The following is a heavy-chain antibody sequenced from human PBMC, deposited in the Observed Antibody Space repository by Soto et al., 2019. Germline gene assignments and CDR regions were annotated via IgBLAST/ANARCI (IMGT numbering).Heavy chain of an antibody. J-gene: IGHJ5*01. D-gene: IGHD3-16*02. Sequence: ASVKVSCKASGYTITGYYMHWVRQAPGQGLEWMGWINTQAGGTSYAQRFQGRVTMTRDTSMSTAYMELNRLRSDDTAVYYCARSIVPKVTRLIDTWGQGTLVTVSS. CDR1: GYTITGYY. V-gene: IGHV1-2*02. CDR2: INTQAGGT. CDR3: ARSIVPKVTRLIDT.